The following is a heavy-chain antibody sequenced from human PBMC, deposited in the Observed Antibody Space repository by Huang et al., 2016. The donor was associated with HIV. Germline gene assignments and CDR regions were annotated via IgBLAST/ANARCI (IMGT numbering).Heavy chain of an antibody. CDR3: AKAPRKLDGARGVRVFYVDF. Sequence: QVQLQQWGAGLLKPSETLSLTCGVSGGSFSGYSWSWIRQPPGKGLEWIGESDHRGGTPYNPSLKSRVAISIDTSKFQFSLNLTSVTAADTAIYYCAKAPRKLDGARGVRVFYVDFWGPGTLVSVSS. CDR2: SDHRGGT. J-gene: IGHJ4*02. V-gene: IGHV4-34*01. D-gene: IGHD3-10*01. CDR1: GGSFSGYS.